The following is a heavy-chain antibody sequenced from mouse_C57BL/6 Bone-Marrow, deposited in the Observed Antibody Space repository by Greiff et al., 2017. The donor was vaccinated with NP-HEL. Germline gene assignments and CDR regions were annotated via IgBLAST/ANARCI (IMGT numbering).Heavy chain of an antibody. CDR3: ASPYDYDVAWFAY. J-gene: IGHJ3*01. CDR1: GFTFSSYG. CDR2: ISSGGSYT. D-gene: IGHD2-4*01. Sequence: EVHLVESGGDLVKPAGSLKLSCAASGFTFSSYGMSWVRQTPDKRLEWVATISSGGSYTYYPDSVKGRFTISRDNAKNTLYLQMSSLKSEDTAMYYCASPYDYDVAWFAYWGQGTLVTVSA. V-gene: IGHV5-6*01.